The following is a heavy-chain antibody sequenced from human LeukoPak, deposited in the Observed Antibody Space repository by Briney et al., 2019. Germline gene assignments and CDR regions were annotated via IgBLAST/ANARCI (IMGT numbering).Heavy chain of an antibody. D-gene: IGHD3-10*01. V-gene: IGHV1-18*01. CDR2: ISAYNGNT. J-gene: IGHJ6*02. CDR3: ARDPNTLYGSGTWGYYYGMDV. CDR1: GGTFSSYA. Sequence: GASVKVSCKASGGTFSSYAISWVRQAPGQGLEWMGWISAYNGNTNYAQKLQGRVTMTTDTSTSTAYMELRSLRSDDTAVYYCARDPNTLYGSGTWGYYYGMDVWGQGTTVTVSS.